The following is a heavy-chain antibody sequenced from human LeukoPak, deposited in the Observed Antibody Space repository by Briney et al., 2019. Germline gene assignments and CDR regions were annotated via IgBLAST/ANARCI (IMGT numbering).Heavy chain of an antibody. Sequence: GGSLRLSCAASGFTFSSYWMSWVRQAPGKGREGVANIKQDGSEKYYVDSVKGRFTISRDNAKNSLYLQMNSLRAEDTAVYYCASDEVESGWFSWGYYYYMDVWGKGTTVTVSS. CDR2: IKQDGSEK. D-gene: IGHD6-19*01. V-gene: IGHV3-7*01. CDR1: GFTFSSYW. CDR3: ASDEVESGWFSWGYYYYMDV. J-gene: IGHJ6*03.